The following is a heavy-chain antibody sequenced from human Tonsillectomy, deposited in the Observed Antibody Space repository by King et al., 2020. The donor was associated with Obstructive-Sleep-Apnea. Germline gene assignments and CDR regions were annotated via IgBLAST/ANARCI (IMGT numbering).Heavy chain of an antibody. CDR3: ARERLWFGESYYGMDV. Sequence: VQLVESGAEVKKPGASVKVSCKASGYTFTSYDINWVRQATGQGLEWMGWMNPNSGNTGYAQKFQGRVTMTRNTSISTAYMELSSLRSEDTAVYYCARERLWFGESYYGMDVWGQGTTVTVSS. CDR1: GYTFTSYD. J-gene: IGHJ6*02. CDR2: MNPNSGNT. V-gene: IGHV1-8*01. D-gene: IGHD3-10*01.